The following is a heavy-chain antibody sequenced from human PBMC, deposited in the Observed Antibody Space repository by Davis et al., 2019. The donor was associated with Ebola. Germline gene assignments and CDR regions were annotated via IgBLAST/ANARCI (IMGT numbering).Heavy chain of an antibody. Sequence: SETLSLTCAVSGGFVSSGGYSWSWIRQPPGKGLEWIGYYYYTGSTHYSPSLKSRVTISIDTSKNQFSLHLSSVTAADTAVYYCARGDSYYDPGGYYAGPEAPDHWGQGTLVSVSP. V-gene: IGHV4-30-4*07. J-gene: IGHJ4*02. CDR1: GGFVSSGGYS. CDR3: ARGDSYYDPGGYYAGPEAPDH. CDR2: YYYTGST. D-gene: IGHD3-22*01.